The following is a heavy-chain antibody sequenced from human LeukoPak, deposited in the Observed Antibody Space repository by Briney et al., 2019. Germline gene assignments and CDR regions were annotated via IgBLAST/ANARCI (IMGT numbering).Heavy chain of an antibody. V-gene: IGHV3-23*01. J-gene: IGHJ4*02. CDR2: ISGSGGST. Sequence: SGGSLRLSCAASGFTFSSYAMSWVRQAPGKGLEWVSAISGSGGSTYYADSVKGRFTISRDNSKNTLYLQMNSLRAEDTAVYYCAKDLGYCTNCVCYTEYYFDYWGQGTLVTVFS. D-gene: IGHD2-8*01. CDR1: GFTFSSYA. CDR3: AKDLGYCTNCVCYTEYYFDY.